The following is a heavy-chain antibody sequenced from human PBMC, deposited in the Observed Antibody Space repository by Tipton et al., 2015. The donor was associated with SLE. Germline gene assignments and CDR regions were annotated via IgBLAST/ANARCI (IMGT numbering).Heavy chain of an antibody. CDR3: ARDPYYYDSSGSPHSY. V-gene: IGHV4-59*12. J-gene: IGHJ4*02. D-gene: IGHD3-22*01. Sequence: TLSLNCIVSGDSLIKYYWNWFRQSPGKRLEWIGYVFYTGSTNYNPSFKSRVTISVDTSKNQFSLKLSSVTAADTAVYYCARDPYYYDSSGSPHSYWGQGTLVTVSS. CDR1: GDSLIKYY. CDR2: VFYTGST.